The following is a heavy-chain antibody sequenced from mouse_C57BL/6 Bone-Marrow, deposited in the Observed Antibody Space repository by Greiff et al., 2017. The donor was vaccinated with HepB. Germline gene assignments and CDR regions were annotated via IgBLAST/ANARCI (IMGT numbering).Heavy chain of an antibody. V-gene: IGHV1-18*01. CDR3: ARRGYGSSSWFAY. CDR2: INPNNGGT. Sequence: EVKLVESGPELVKPGASVKIPCKASGYTFTDYNMDWVKQSHGKSLEWIGDINPNNGGTIYNQKFKGKATLTVDKSSSTAYMELRSLTSEDTAVYYCARRGYGSSSWFAYWGQGTLVTVSA. CDR1: GYTFTDYN. D-gene: IGHD1-1*01. J-gene: IGHJ3*01.